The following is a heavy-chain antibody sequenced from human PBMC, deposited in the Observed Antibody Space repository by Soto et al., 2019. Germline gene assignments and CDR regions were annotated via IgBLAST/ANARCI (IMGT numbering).Heavy chain of an antibody. J-gene: IGHJ4*02. V-gene: IGHV1-8*01. CDR2: MNPNSGNT. D-gene: IGHD3-3*01. Sequence: GASVKVSCKASGYTFTSYDINWVRQATGQGLEWMGWMNPNSGNTGYAQKFQGRVTMTRNTSISTAYMELSSLRSEDTAVYYCARRPPYYDFWSGYYQSKTQLDYWGQGTLVTVSS. CDR1: GYTFTSYD. CDR3: ARRPPYYDFWSGYYQSKTQLDY.